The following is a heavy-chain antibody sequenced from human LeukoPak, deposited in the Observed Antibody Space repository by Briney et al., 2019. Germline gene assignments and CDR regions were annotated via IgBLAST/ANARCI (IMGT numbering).Heavy chain of an antibody. CDR2: IYWDDDK. D-gene: IGHD6-13*01. CDR1: GFSLSTSGVG. CDR3: AHRLTGYNSNWYHGYFDY. J-gene: IGHJ4*02. V-gene: IGHV2-5*02. Sequence: GSGPTLVNPTQTLTLTCTFSGFSLSTSGVGVGWIRQPPGKALEWLTLIYWDDDKRYSPSLKSRLTVTKDISNSQVVLTLTNMDPVDTATYYCAHRLTGYNSNWYHGYFDYWGQGTLVTVSS.